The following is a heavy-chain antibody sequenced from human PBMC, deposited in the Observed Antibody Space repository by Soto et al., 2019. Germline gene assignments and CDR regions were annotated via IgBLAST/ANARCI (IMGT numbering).Heavy chain of an antibody. D-gene: IGHD6-19*01. Sequence: QVQLVQSGAEVKKPGASVKVSCKASGYTFTSYGISWVRQAPGQGLEWMGWISAYNGNTNYAQKLQGRVTMTTDTATSTANMELRSLRSDDTAVYYCARDFQDIAVAGTVGYYYYYYGMDVWGQGTTVTVSS. CDR2: ISAYNGNT. CDR1: GYTFTSYG. CDR3: ARDFQDIAVAGTVGYYYYYYGMDV. V-gene: IGHV1-18*01. J-gene: IGHJ6*02.